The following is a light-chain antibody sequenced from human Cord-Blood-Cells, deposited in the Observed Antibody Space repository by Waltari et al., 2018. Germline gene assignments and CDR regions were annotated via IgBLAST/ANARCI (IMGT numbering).Light chain of an antibody. J-gene: IGKJ3*01. CDR1: QDISNY. Sequence: DIQMTQSPSSLPASVGDRVPITCQASQDISNYLNWYQQKPGKAPKRLIYDASNLETGVPSRFSGSGSGTDFTFTISSLQPEDIATYYCQQYDNLLFTFGPGTKVDIK. V-gene: IGKV1-33*01. CDR2: DAS. CDR3: QQYDNLLFT.